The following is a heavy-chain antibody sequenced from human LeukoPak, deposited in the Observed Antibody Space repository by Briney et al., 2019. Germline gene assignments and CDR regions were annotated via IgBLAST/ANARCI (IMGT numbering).Heavy chain of an antibody. J-gene: IGHJ4*02. V-gene: IGHV1-69*13. CDR1: GGTFSSYA. Sequence: SVKVSCKASGGTFSSYAISWVRQAPGQGLEWMGGIIPIFGTANYAQKFQGRVTITADESTSTAYMELSSLRSEDTAVYYCAMSPEFLEWLLSLDYWGQGTLVTVSS. CDR3: AMSPEFLEWLLSLDY. CDR2: IIPIFGTA. D-gene: IGHD3-3*01.